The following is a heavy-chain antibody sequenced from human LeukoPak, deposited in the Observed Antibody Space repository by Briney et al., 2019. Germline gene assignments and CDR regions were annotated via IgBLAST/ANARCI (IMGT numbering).Heavy chain of an antibody. Sequence: PSETMSLTCTVSGGSISSYYWSWIRQPPAKVLERIGYIYYSGSTNYNPSLKSRVTISVDTSKNQFSLKLSSVTAADTAVYYCAREVPVSSSFDYWGQGTLVTVSS. CDR3: AREVPVSSSFDY. CDR2: IYYSGST. D-gene: IGHD6-6*01. V-gene: IGHV4-59*01. J-gene: IGHJ4*02. CDR1: GGSISSYY.